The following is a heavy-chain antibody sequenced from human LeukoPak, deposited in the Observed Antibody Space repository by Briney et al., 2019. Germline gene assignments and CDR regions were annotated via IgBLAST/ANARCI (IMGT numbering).Heavy chain of an antibody. CDR2: IYYSGST. D-gene: IGHD6-13*01. V-gene: IGHV4-39*07. Sequence: SETLSLTCTVSGGSISSSSYYWGWIRQPPGKGLEWIGSIYYSGSTYYNPSLKSRVTISVDTSKNQFSLKLSSVTAADTAVYYCARAGFWQQLAPDAFDIWGQGTMVTVSS. J-gene: IGHJ3*02. CDR3: ARAGFWQQLAPDAFDI. CDR1: GGSISSSSYY.